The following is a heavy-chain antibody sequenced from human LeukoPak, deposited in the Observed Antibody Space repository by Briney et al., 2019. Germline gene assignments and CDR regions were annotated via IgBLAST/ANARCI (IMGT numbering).Heavy chain of an antibody. CDR1: GGSISSSNW. V-gene: IGHV4-4*02. CDR2: IYHSGST. CDR3: AKDYGGNPRPDAFDI. D-gene: IGHD4-23*01. J-gene: IGHJ3*02. Sequence: SGTLSLTCAVSGGSISSSNWWSWVRQPPGKGLEWIGEIYHSGSTNYNPSLKSRVTISVDKSKNQFSLKLSSMTAADTAVYYCAKDYGGNPRPDAFDIWGQGTMVTVSS.